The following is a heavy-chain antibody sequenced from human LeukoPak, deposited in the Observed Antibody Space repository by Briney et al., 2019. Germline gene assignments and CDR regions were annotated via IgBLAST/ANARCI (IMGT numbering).Heavy chain of an antibody. CDR1: GFTFSSYS. J-gene: IGHJ4*02. V-gene: IGHV3-21*01. CDR2: ISSGSSYI. CDR3: AREGDFWSGYYFDY. D-gene: IGHD3-3*01. Sequence: GGSLRRSCAACGFTFSSYSMNWVRQAPGKGLEWVSSISSGSSYIYYADSVKGRFTISRDNAKNSLYLQMNSLRAEDTAVYYCAREGDFWSGYYFDYWGQGTLVTVSS.